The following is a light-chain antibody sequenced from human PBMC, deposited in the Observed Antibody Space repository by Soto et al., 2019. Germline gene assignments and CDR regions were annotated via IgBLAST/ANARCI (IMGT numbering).Light chain of an antibody. Sequence: QSVLTQPPSVSAAPGQKVTISCSGSNSNIGNNYVSCYQQLPGTAPKLLIYDNNRRPSGIPDRFSDSKSGTSATLVITGLLTGDEADYFCATWDDSLSAVVFGGGTKLTVL. CDR2: DNN. CDR3: ATWDDSLSAVV. V-gene: IGLV1-51*01. CDR1: NSNIGNNY. J-gene: IGLJ2*01.